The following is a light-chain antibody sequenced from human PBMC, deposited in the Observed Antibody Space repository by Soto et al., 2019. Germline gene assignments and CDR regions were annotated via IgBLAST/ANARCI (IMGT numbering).Light chain of an antibody. J-gene: IGKJ4*01. Sequence: DIQMTPSPSSLSASVGDMVNITFRASQGIGTALALYQQKPGAVPKLLVHTASTLQSGVPSRFSGSGSGTDFTLTISSLQPEDFATYYCQKLNSYPLNFGGGTKVDI. CDR1: QGIGTA. V-gene: IGKV1-27*01. CDR2: TAS. CDR3: QKLNSYPLN.